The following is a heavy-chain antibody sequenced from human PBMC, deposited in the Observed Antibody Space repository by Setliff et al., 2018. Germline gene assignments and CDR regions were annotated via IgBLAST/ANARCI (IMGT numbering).Heavy chain of an antibody. J-gene: IGHJ4*02. V-gene: IGHV1-18*01. Sequence: ASVKVSCKASGYTFSESIVSWVRQAPGQGLEWLGWIGVYSGNTYTAQRFQGRVTMTTDTSTNMAYLELRGLRSDDTAVYYCLRLVRYCSRTSCQRTSGDEVWGQGTLVTVSS. CDR3: LRLVRYCSRTSCQRTSGDEV. CDR1: GYTFSESI. CDR2: IGVYSGNT. D-gene: IGHD2-8*01.